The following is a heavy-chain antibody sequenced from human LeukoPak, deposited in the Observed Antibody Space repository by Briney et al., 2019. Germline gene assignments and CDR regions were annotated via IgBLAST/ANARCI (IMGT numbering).Heavy chain of an antibody. CDR3: AKDRRSGPPDAFDM. CDR1: GLTFRSYG. Sequence: GGSLRLSCAASGLTFRSYGMSWVRQGPGKGLEWVSAIRGSGDSTYYVDSVKGRFTISRDHSKNTVYLQMNSLGAEDTAVYYCAKDRRSGPPDAFDMWGQGTMVTVPS. D-gene: IGHD3-10*01. J-gene: IGHJ3*02. CDR2: IRGSGDST. V-gene: IGHV3-23*01.